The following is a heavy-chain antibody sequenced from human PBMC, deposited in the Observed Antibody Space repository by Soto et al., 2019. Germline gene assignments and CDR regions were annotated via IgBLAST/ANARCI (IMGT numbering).Heavy chain of an antibody. V-gene: IGHV3-33*01. J-gene: IGHJ6*03. Sequence: GGSLRLSCAASGFTFSSYGMHWVRQAPGKGLEWVAVIWYDGSNKYYADSVKGRFTISRDNSKITMYLQMNSLRAEETAVYYCARSPRGYSGYDYLPNYYYYYMDVWGKGTTVTVSS. D-gene: IGHD5-12*01. CDR2: IWYDGSNK. CDR3: ARSPRGYSGYDYLPNYYYYYMDV. CDR1: GFTFSSYG.